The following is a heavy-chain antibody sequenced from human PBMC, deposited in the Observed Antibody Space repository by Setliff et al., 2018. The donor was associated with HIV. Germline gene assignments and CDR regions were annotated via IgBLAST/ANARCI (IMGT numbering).Heavy chain of an antibody. CDR1: GASISSGGYY. Sequence: SETLSLTCTVSGASISSGGYYWSWIRQHPGKGLEWIGYIYYSGSTYYNPSLKSRVSMSVDTSENQFSLKLSSVTAADTAVYYCARDKRGTYGFNNWFDPWGQGTLVTVSS. D-gene: IGHD3-10*01. CDR2: IYYSGST. J-gene: IGHJ5*02. V-gene: IGHV4-31*03. CDR3: ARDKRGTYGFNNWFDP.